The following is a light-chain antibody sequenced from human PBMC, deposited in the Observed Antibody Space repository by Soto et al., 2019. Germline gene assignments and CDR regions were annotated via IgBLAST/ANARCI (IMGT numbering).Light chain of an antibody. CDR2: AAS. J-gene: IGKJ1*01. V-gene: IGKV1-39*01. CDR1: QSVKNK. Sequence: DIQMTQSPSSLPASVGDRVTITCRASQSVKNKLNWYQQKPGKAPKLLIYAASTLQSGVPSRFSGSGSGTDFTLTIISLQPDDFATYYCQQSDSVPRTFGQGTKVEIK. CDR3: QQSDSVPRT.